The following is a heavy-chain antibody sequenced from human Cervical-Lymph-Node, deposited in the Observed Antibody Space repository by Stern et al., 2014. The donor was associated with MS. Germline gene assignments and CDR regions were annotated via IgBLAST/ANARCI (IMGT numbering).Heavy chain of an antibody. J-gene: IGHJ6*02. CDR2: ISWNSVSM. CDR1: RFNFDDYA. V-gene: IGHV3-9*01. CDR3: AKDISSGRWEAQYYYGMDV. D-gene: IGHD6-19*01. Sequence: VQLVESGGGLAQPGRSLRLSCAGSRFNFDDYAMHWVRQAPGRGLEWVSSISWNSVSMEYADSVKGRFTISRDNAKNSLYLQMDSLRVEDTAIYYCAKDISSGRWEAQYYYGMDVWGQGTTVTVSS.